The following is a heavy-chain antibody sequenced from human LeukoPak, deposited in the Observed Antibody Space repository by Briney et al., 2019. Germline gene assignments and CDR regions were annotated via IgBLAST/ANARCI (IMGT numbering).Heavy chain of an antibody. CDR3: ARVGLARGVDSAP. V-gene: IGHV1-46*01. Sequence: ASVKVSCKASGYTFTGYYMHWVRQAPGQGLEWMGIINPSGGSTNYAQKFQGRVTMTRDMSTSTVYMELSSLRSEDTAVYYCARVGLARGVDSAPWGQGTLVTVSS. D-gene: IGHD2-21*01. CDR2: INPSGGST. J-gene: IGHJ5*02. CDR1: GYTFTGYY.